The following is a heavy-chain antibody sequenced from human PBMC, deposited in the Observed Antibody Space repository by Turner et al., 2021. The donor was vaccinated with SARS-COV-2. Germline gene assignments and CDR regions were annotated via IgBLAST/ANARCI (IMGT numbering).Heavy chain of an antibody. CDR1: GFTCSSYT. Sequence: EVQLVESGGGLVKPGGSLRLSCAASGFTCSSYTMNWVRQAPGKGLEWVSSISSSSSYIYYADSVKGRFTISRDNAKNSLYLQMNSLRAEDTAVYYCARWGPNYYDSSGYYPDAFDIWGQGTMVTVSS. J-gene: IGHJ3*02. CDR2: ISSSSSYI. V-gene: IGHV3-21*01. CDR3: ARWGPNYYDSSGYYPDAFDI. D-gene: IGHD3-22*01.